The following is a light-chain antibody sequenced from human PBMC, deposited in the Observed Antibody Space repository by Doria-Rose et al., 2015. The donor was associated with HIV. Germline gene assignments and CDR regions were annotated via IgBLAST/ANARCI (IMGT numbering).Light chain of an antibody. CDR2: WAS. CDR1: QSLLYTSKNY. CDR3: QQYYDTPS. J-gene: IGKJ3*01. Sequence: DIQMTQSPESLGMSLGERATLNCKSNQSLLYTSKNYLAWYQQKPGQPPNLLIYWASTRQSGVPARFSGSGSGTDFTLTISSLEAEDVAVYYRQQYYDTPSFGPGTTVDIK. V-gene: IGKV4-1*01.